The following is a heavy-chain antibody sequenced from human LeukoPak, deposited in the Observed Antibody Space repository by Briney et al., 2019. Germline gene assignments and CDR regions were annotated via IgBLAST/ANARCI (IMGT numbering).Heavy chain of an antibody. Sequence: ASVKVSCKASGGTFSSYGISWVRQAPGQGLEWMGWISAYNGNTNYAQKLQGRVTMTTDTSTTTAYMELRSLRSDDTAIYYCARDIVGTFDIWGQGTMVTVSS. CDR1: GGTFSSYG. V-gene: IGHV1-18*01. D-gene: IGHD3-16*02. J-gene: IGHJ3*02. CDR3: ARDIVGTFDI. CDR2: ISAYNGNT.